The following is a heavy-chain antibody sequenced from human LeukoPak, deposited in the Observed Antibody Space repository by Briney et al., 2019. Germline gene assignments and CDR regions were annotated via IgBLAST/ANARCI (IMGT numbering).Heavy chain of an antibody. CDR1: GYSFTSYW. CDR2: IYPGESDT. J-gene: IGHJ5*02. CDR3: ARGSVPAAPPGWWFDP. D-gene: IGHD2-2*01. Sequence: GESLKISCKGSGYSFTSYWIGWVRQMPGKGLEWMGIIYPGESDTIYSPSFQGQVTISADKSISTAYLQWSSLKASDTAMYYCARGSVPAAPPGWWFDPWGQGTLVTVSS. V-gene: IGHV5-51*01.